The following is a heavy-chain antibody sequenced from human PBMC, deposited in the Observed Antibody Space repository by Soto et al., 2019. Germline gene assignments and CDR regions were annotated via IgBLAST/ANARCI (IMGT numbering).Heavy chain of an antibody. CDR3: VRPYFDFCTELPDFDY. D-gene: IGHD3-3*01. V-gene: IGHV1-18*01. Sequence: QVQLVQSGTEVKTPGASVKVSCKTSGYTFSKYDISWVRQAPGQGLEWMGLISANSGRANYAQKLQGRVTMTTDTSTSTAYMELGSLSSDDTAVYYCVRPYFDFCTELPDFDYWGQGTLVTVSS. CDR1: GYTFSKYD. CDR2: ISANSGRA. J-gene: IGHJ4*02.